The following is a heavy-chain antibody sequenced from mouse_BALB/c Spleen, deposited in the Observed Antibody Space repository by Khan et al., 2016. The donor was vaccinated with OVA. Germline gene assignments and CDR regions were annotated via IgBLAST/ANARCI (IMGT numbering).Heavy chain of an antibody. D-gene: IGHD2-4*01. CDR2: IWSGGST. Sequence: VELVESGPGLVQPSQSLSITCTVSGFSLTTYGVHWVRQSPGKGLEWLGVIWSGGSTDYNAPFISRLSISKDSSKSQVFFKMNSLQVNDTAIYYGARNYEYDEGLAYWGQGTLVTVSA. V-gene: IGHV2-2*02. J-gene: IGHJ3*01. CDR1: GFSLTTYG. CDR3: ARNYEYDEGLAY.